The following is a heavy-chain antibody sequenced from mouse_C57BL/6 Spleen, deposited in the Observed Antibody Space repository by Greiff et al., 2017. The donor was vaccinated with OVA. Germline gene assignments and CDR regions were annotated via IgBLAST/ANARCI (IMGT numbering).Heavy chain of an antibody. J-gene: IGHJ4*01. Sequence: QVQLQQPGAELVRPGSSVKLSCKASGDTFTSYWMHWVKQRPIQGLEWSGNIDPSDSETHYNQKFKDKATLTVDKSSSTVYMQLSSLTSEDSAVYYCARGTTVVARAMDYWGQGTSVTVSS. CDR3: ARGTTVVARAMDY. CDR2: IDPSDSET. CDR1: GDTFTSYW. V-gene: IGHV1-52*01. D-gene: IGHD1-1*01.